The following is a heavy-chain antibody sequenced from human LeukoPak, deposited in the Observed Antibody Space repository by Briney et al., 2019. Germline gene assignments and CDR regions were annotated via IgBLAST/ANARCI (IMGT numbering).Heavy chain of an antibody. J-gene: IGHJ6*03. CDR1: GGSFSGYY. CDR2: INHSGST. D-gene: IGHD6-6*01. Sequence: SETLSLTCAVYGGSFSGYYWSWIRQPPGKGLEWIGEINHSGSTNYNPSLKSRVTISVDTSKNQFSLKLSSVTAADTAVYYCARLARKQLVRNYYYMDVWGKGTTVTVSS. V-gene: IGHV4-34*01. CDR3: ARLARKQLVRNYYYMDV.